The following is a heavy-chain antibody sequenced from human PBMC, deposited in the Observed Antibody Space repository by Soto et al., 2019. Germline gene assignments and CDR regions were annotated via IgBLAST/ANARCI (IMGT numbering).Heavy chain of an antibody. CDR1: GFTFGNCW. V-gene: IGHV3-74*03. CDR2: IGADGTDI. Sequence: PGGSLRLSCSDSGFTFGNCWIHWVRQAPGKGLEWVSDIGADGTDIVYEDSVKVRFIITREKARNTVYLQMNSLEAEETAVYYCVTLLWDVTPXWGQGTMVTVSX. CDR3: VTLLWDVTPX. J-gene: IGHJ4*02. D-gene: IGHD1-26*01.